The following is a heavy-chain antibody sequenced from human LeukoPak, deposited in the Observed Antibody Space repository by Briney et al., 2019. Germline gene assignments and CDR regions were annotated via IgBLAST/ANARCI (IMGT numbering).Heavy chain of an antibody. CDR3: AKDSSSGSYYYYYYMDV. Sequence: ASVKVSCKVSGYTLTELSMHWVRQAPGKGLEWMGGFDPEDGETIYAQKFQGRVTMTEDTSTDTAYMELSSLRAEDTALYYCAKDSSSGSYYYYYYMDVWGKGTTVSVSS. V-gene: IGHV1-24*01. D-gene: IGHD3-10*01. CDR1: GYTLTELS. J-gene: IGHJ6*03. CDR2: FDPEDGET.